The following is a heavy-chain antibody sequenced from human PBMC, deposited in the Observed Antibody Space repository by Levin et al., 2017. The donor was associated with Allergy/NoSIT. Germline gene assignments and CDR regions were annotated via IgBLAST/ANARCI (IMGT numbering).Heavy chain of an antibody. CDR1: GDSISSYY. J-gene: IGHJ4*02. CDR2: ISYSGST. V-gene: IGHV4-59*01. D-gene: IGHD3-3*01. Sequence: GSLRLSCTVSGDSISSYYWSWIRQPPGKGLEWIGYISYSGSTNYNPSLKSRVTISVDTSKNQFSLKLSSVTAADTAVYYCAREAPGTTIFRDWGQGTLVTVSS. CDR3: AREAPGTTIFRD.